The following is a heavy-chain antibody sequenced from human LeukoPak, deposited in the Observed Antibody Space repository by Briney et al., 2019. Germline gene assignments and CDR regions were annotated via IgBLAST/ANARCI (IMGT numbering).Heavy chain of an antibody. CDR1: GYTFTGYY. J-gene: IGHJ3*02. CDR3: ARSMVRGIIVEAFDI. Sequence: VASVKVSCKASGYTFTGYYMHWVRQAPGQGLQWMGWTNPNSGGTNYAQKFQGRVTMTRDTSINTAYMELSRLRSDDTAVYYCARSMVRGIIVEAFDIWGQGTMVTVSS. CDR2: TNPNSGGT. D-gene: IGHD3-10*01. V-gene: IGHV1-2*02.